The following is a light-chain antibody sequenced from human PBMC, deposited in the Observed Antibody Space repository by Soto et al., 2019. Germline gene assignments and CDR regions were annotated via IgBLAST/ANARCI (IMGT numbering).Light chain of an antibody. V-gene: IGKV1-9*01. CDR2: AAS. Sequence: EIQLTQSPSFLSATVGDRVTITCRASQGISSDLAWYQQNPGKAPKLLIYAASTLQNGVPSTFSGSGSGTEFTLTISSLQPEDFAVYYCRQYGRLLVFAFGGGS. CDR1: QGISSD. J-gene: IGKJ4*01. CDR3: RQYGRLLVFA.